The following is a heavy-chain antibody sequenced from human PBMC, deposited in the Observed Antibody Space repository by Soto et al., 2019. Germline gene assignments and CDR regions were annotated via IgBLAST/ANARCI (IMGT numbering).Heavy chain of an antibody. Sequence: EVQLVESGGVLVQPGGSLRLSCEVSGFTFSSYWMTWVRQAPGKGLEWVANIKQDGSEEYYVDSVKGRFTISRDNAKNSLYLQMNSLRAEDTAVYYCARSLGWRDAVDVWGQGTMVTVSS. V-gene: IGHV3-7*01. D-gene: IGHD2-21*01. CDR1: GFTFSSYW. CDR2: IKQDGSEE. CDR3: ARSLGWRDAVDV. J-gene: IGHJ3*01.